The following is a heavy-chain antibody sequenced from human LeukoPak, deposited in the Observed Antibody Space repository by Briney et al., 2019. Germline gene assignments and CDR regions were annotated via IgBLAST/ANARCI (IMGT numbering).Heavy chain of an antibody. Sequence: ASVKVSCKASGYTFTSYDINWVRQATGRGLEWMGWMNPNSGNTGYAQKFQGRVTMTRNTSISTAYMELSSLRSEDTAVYYCAREGSSSNSYYDFWSGYYKPYYYYYMDVWGKGTTVTVSS. CDR1: GYTFTSYD. V-gene: IGHV1-8*01. CDR2: MNPNSGNT. J-gene: IGHJ6*03. D-gene: IGHD3-3*01. CDR3: AREGSSSNSYYDFWSGYYKPYYYYYMDV.